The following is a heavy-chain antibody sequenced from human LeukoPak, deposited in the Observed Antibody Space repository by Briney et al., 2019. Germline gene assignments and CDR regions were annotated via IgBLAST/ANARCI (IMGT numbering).Heavy chain of an antibody. CDR1: GGSISSGSYY. CDR3: ARVSSGWYYFDY. V-gene: IGHV4-39*07. Sequence: PSETLSLTCTVSGGSISSGSYYWSWIRQPAGKGLEWIGSIYHSGSTYYNPSLKSRVTISVDTSKNQFSLKLSSVTAADTAVYYCARVSSGWYYFDYWGQGTLVTVSS. CDR2: IYHSGST. D-gene: IGHD6-19*01. J-gene: IGHJ4*02.